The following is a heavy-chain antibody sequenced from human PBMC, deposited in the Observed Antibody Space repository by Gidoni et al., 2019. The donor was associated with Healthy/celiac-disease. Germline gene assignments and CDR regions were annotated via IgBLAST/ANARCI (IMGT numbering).Heavy chain of an antibody. D-gene: IGHD3-22*01. CDR2: IYPGDSDT. Sequence: EVQLVQSGAEVKKPGESLKISCKGSGYSFTSYWIGWVRQMPGKGLEWMGIIYPGDSDTRYSPSFQGQVTISADKSISTAYLQWSSLKASDTAMYYCARQGAHYYDSKIAFDIWGQGTMVTVSS. V-gene: IGHV5-51*01. CDR1: GYSFTSYW. J-gene: IGHJ3*02. CDR3: ARQGAHYYDSKIAFDI.